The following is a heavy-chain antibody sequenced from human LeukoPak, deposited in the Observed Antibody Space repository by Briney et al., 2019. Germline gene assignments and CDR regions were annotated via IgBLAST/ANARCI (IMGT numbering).Heavy chain of an antibody. V-gene: IGHV3-15*07. D-gene: IGHD2-15*01. CDR1: GFTFTKAY. Sequence: GRSLRLSCAASGFTFTKAYMSWVRQAPGKGREWVGRIRSRIDGGTTDFAAPVKGRFTISRDDSKNMLYLQMNSLKNEDTAVYYCTTGWLDYWGQGSLVTVSS. J-gene: IGHJ4*02. CDR2: IRSRIDGGTT. CDR3: TTGWLDY.